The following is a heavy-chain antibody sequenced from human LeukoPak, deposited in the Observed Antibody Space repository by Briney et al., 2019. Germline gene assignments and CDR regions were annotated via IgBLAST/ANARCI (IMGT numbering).Heavy chain of an antibody. CDR1: GFSFSNYA. CDR3: ARGYCGGDCYGD. J-gene: IGHJ1*01. V-gene: IGHV3-21*01. CDR2: IDGSSSHI. Sequence: GGSLRLSCAASGFSFSNYAMNWVRQAPGKGLEWVSSIDGSSSHIYYADSVKGRFTISRDNTESSLYLQMNSLRAEDMAVYYCARGYCGGDCYGDWGQGTLVTVSS. D-gene: IGHD2-21*02.